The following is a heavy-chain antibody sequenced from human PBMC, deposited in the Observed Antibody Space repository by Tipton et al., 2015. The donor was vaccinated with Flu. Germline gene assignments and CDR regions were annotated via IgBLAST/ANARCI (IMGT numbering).Heavy chain of an antibody. J-gene: IGHJ6*02. D-gene: IGHD1-1*01. CDR3: AKEGYNWNSYYGMDV. V-gene: IGHV3-23*01. CDR2: ISGSGGST. CDR1: GFTFSSYA. Sequence: SLRLSCAASGFTFSSYAMSWVRQAPGKGLEWVSAISGSGGSTYYADSVKGRFTISRDNSKNTPYLQMNSLRAEDTAVYYCAKEGYNWNSYYGMDVWGQGTTVTVSS.